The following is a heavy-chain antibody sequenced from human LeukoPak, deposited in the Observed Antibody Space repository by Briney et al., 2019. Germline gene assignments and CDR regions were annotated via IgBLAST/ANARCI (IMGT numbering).Heavy chain of an antibody. CDR3: ARAPYGSATNNYYMDV. CDR2: FYYSGST. CDR1: GGSISSYH. D-gene: IGHD3-10*01. V-gene: IGHV4-59*01. Sequence: ASETLSLTCTVSGGSISSYHWSWVRQPPGKGLEWIGFFYYSGSTNYNPSLKSRVTISIDTSKNQFSLKLSSVTAADTAVYYCARAPYGSATNNYYMDVWGKGTTVTVSS. J-gene: IGHJ6*03.